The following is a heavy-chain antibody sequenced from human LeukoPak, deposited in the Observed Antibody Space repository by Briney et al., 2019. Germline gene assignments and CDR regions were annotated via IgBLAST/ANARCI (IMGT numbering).Heavy chain of an antibody. Sequence: GESLKISCKGSGYSFTSYWIGWVRQMPGKGLEWMGIIYPGDSDTRYSPSFQGQVTISADKSISTAYLQWSSLKASDTAMYYCARPYYYDSSGYYSSLGAFDIWGQGTMVTVSS. CDR2: IYPGDSDT. CDR3: ARPYYYDSSGYYSSLGAFDI. CDR1: GYSFTSYW. V-gene: IGHV5-51*01. D-gene: IGHD3-22*01. J-gene: IGHJ3*02.